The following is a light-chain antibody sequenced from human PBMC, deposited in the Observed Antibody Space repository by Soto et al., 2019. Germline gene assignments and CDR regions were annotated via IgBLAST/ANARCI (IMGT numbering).Light chain of an antibody. J-gene: IGKJ4*01. CDR2: WXS. CDR3: HQYYSTPLT. Sequence: ETVMTQSPYSLATSLVERATIIFXTRQRILYTSNDKNYLGWYQQEPGKTPKXXXYWXSTRQSGVPDRCRGSGSGTDFTLTISSLQAEDVAVYYCHQYYSTPLTFGGGTKVDI. V-gene: IGKV4-1*01. CDR1: QRILYTSNDKNY.